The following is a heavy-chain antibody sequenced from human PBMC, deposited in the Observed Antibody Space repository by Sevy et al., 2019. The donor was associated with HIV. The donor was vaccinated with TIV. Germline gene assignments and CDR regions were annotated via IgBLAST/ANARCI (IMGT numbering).Heavy chain of an antibody. CDR2: ISYDGSKK. CDR3: AKSWGEEADGTKGYYYGMDV. CDR1: GFTFRSYG. D-gene: IGHD6-13*01. V-gene: IGHV3-30*18. J-gene: IGHJ6*02. Sequence: GGSLRLSCAASGFTFRSYGMHWVRQAPGKGLEWVAVISYDGSKKYYVGSVKGRFTISRDNSKNTLYLQMNSLRAEDTAVYYCAKSWGEEADGTKGYYYGMDVWGQGTTVTVSS.